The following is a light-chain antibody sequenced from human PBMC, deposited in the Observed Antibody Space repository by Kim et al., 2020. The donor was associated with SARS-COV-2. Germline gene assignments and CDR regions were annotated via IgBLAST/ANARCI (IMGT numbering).Light chain of an antibody. J-gene: IGLJ1*01. CDR3: QVWDPDGDHRFV. V-gene: IGLV3-21*04. CDR2: YDS. CDR1: NIGRKS. Sequence: PGTTDTISCRGANIGRKSVHWYQQKPGQAPVLVIFYDSDRPSGIPERFSGSNSGNTATLTISRVAAGDEADYYCQVWDPDGDHRFVFGTGTKVTVL.